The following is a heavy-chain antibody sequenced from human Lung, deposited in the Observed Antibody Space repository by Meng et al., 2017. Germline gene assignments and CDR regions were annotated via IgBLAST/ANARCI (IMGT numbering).Heavy chain of an antibody. V-gene: IGHV1-2*02. CDR1: GYTFTGYY. CDR2: INPNSGGT. D-gene: IGHD2-15*01. J-gene: IGHJ4*02. CDR3: ASHRSDGSCCLSDY. Sequence: ASVKVSCKASGYTFTGYYMHWLRQAPGQGLEWMGWINPNSGGTNYAQKFQGRVTMTRDTSISTAYMELSRLRSDDTAVYYCASHRSDGSCCLSDYWGQGTLVTVSS.